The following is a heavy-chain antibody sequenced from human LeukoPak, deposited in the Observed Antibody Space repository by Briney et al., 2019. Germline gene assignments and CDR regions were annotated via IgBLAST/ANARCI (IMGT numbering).Heavy chain of an antibody. Sequence: ASVKVSCKSSGYTFTAYYIHWVRHAPGQGLEYMGVINPSSENTSYTQRFRGRVTMTRDTSTSTVYMQLSSLRSEDTAVYYCARSYYGSGSYSEYFQYWGQGTLVTVSS. D-gene: IGHD3-10*01. CDR2: INPSSENT. J-gene: IGHJ1*01. CDR1: GYTFTAYY. CDR3: ARSYYGSGSYSEYFQY. V-gene: IGHV1-46*01.